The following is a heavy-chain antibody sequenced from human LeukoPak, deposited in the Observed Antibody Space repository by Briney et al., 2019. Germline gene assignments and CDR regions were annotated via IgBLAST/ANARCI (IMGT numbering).Heavy chain of an antibody. D-gene: IGHD5-12*01. Sequence: AGGSLRLSCATSGFAFNSFWMHWVRQVPGKGLMWVSYISADGKNTSYADSVKGRFTISRDNVKNTLFLQMSSLRAEDTAIYYCVYSGFDWTYYFDWWGQGTLVTVSS. CDR2: ISADGKNT. CDR1: GFAFNSFW. V-gene: IGHV3-74*01. CDR3: VYSGFDWTYYFDW. J-gene: IGHJ4*02.